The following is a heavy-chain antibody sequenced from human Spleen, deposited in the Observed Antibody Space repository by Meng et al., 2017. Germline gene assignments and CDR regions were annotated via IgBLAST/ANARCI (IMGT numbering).Heavy chain of an antibody. CDR3: RLAYCMGDCVDY. CDR1: GGSFSACD. V-gene: IGHV4-34*01. Sequence: QVQVQQWGAGRLRPSETLSLTCAFYGGSFSACDWSGIRQPPGKGLEWLGQINYSGSTNDNPSLKSRVTISIDTSRNQLSLKLSSVTAADTAVYYCRLAYCMGDCVDYWGQGTLVTVSS. J-gene: IGHJ4*02. D-gene: IGHD2-21*01. CDR2: INYSGST.